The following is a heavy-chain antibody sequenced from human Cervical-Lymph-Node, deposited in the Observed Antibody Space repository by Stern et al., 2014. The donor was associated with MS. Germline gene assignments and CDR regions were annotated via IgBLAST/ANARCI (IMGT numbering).Heavy chain of an antibody. Sequence: EVQLGESGGGLVQPGGSLRLSCAASGFTFSDHYMDWVRQAPGKGLEWGGRTRNKANSYTTEYAASVKGRFTISRDDSKNSLYLQMNSLKTEDTAVYYCALGGLLYFDYWGQGTLVTVSS. CDR1: GFTFSDHY. CDR3: ALGGLLYFDY. CDR2: TRNKANSYTT. V-gene: IGHV3-72*01. J-gene: IGHJ4*02. D-gene: IGHD2-21*02.